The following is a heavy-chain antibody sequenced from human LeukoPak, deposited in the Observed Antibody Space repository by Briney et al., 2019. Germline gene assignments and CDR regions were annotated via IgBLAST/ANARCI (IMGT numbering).Heavy chain of an antibody. CDR2: ISGSGGST. J-gene: IGHJ4*02. CDR3: AKDTGILEWFGELSNFDY. CDR1: GFTFSSHY. Sequence: GGSLRLSCAASGFTFSSHYMTWVPQAPGKGLEGVSAISGSGGSTLYADSVKGRFTISRDNSKNTLYLQMNSLRAEDTAVYYCAKDTGILEWFGELSNFDYWGQGTLVTVSS. V-gene: IGHV3-23*01. D-gene: IGHD3-10*01.